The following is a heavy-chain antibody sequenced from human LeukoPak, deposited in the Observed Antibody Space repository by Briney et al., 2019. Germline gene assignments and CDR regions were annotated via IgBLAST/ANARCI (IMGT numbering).Heavy chain of an antibody. CDR2: ISSSSSYI. V-gene: IGHV3-21*04. J-gene: IGHJ4*02. Sequence: GGSLRLSCAASGFTFSSYSMNWVRQAPGKGLEWVSSISSSSSYIYYADSVKGRFTISRDNAKNSLYLQMNSLRAEDTAVYYCAREEIGYCSGGSCYSGDYFDYWGQGTLVTVSS. CDR3: AREEIGYCSGGSCYSGDYFDY. D-gene: IGHD2-15*01. CDR1: GFTFSSYS.